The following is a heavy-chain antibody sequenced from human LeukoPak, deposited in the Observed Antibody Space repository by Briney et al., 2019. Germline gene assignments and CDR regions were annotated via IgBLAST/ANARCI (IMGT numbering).Heavy chain of an antibody. CDR3: ARGQTYQIDY. J-gene: IGHJ4*02. V-gene: IGHV4-34*01. Sequence: SETLSLTCAVYGGSFSGYYWSWIRQPPGKGLEWIGEINHSGSTNYNPSLKSRVTISVDTSKNQFSLKLSSVTAADTAVYYCARGQTYQIDYWGQGTLVTVSS. CDR2: INHSGST. CDR1: GGSFSGYY. D-gene: IGHD2-2*01.